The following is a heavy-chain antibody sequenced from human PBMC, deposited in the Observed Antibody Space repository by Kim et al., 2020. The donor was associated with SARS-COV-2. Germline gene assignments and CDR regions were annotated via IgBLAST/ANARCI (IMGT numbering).Heavy chain of an antibody. V-gene: IGHV3-21*01. D-gene: IGHD1-26*01. CDR1: GFTFSSYS. Sequence: GGSLRVSCAASGFTFSSYSMNWVRQAPGKGLEWVSSISSSSSYIYYADSVKGRFTISRDNAKNSLYLQMNSLRAEDTAVYYCARDGASVFAFDIWGQGTMVTVSS. CDR3: ARDGASVFAFDI. J-gene: IGHJ3*02. CDR2: ISSSSSYI.